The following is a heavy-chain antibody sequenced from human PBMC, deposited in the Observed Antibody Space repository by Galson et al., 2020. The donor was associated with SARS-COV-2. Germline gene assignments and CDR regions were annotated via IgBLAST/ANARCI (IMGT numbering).Heavy chain of an antibody. D-gene: IGHD2-21*01. J-gene: IGHJ4*02. CDR1: GYTLPNYG. CDR2: ISSYNGNT. CDR3: ARRGTYPAFDYY. V-gene: IGHV1-18*01. Sequence: ASVKVSCKASGYTLPNYGISWVRQAPGQGLEWMGWISSYNGNTNYAQKFQGRVTMTTDTSTSTAYMELRSLRSDDTAVYYCARRGTYPAFDYYWGQGTLVTVSS.